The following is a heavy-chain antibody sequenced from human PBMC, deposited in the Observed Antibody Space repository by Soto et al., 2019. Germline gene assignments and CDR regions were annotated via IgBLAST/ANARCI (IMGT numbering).Heavy chain of an antibody. D-gene: IGHD3-3*01. CDR2: IYETGRT. Sequence: QVQLRETGPGLVKTSGTLSLICSVSGGSLGTSNWWSWVRQSPGKGLQWIGDIYETGRTKYNPSLQSRLTIAVDESKTQFTLKLASVTAGDRAVYYCARRKLRFLEWTHGAVDSWGQGNLVIVSS. J-gene: IGHJ4*02. CDR3: ARRKLRFLEWTHGAVDS. CDR1: GGSLGTSNW. V-gene: IGHV4-4*02.